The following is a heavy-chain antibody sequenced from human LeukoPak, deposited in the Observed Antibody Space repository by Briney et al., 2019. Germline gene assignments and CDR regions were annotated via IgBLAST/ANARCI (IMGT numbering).Heavy chain of an antibody. CDR3: AREGTDGPDY. V-gene: IGHV3-7*01. CDR1: GFTFSSYE. J-gene: IGHJ4*02. D-gene: IGHD3-10*01. CDR2: IKQDGSEK. Sequence: GGSLRLSCAASGFTFSSYEMNWVRQAPGKGLEWVANIKQDGSEKYYVDSVKGRFTISRDNAKNSLYLQMNSLRAEDTAVYYCAREGTDGPDYWGQGTLVTVSS.